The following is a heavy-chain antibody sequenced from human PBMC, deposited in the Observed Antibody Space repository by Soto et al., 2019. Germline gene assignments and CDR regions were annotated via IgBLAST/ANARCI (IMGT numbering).Heavy chain of an antibody. J-gene: IGHJ3*02. CDR3: ARRRGYCSGGSRYPPLAFDI. CDR1: GGTFSSYA. V-gene: IGHV1-69*13. Sequence: SVTVSCKASGGTFSSYAISWVRQAPGQGREWMGGISPIFGTANYAQKIQGRVTSTADESTSTAYMELSSLRSEDTAVYYCARRRGYCSGGSRYPPLAFDIWGQGTMVTVSS. CDR2: ISPIFGTA. D-gene: IGHD2-15*01.